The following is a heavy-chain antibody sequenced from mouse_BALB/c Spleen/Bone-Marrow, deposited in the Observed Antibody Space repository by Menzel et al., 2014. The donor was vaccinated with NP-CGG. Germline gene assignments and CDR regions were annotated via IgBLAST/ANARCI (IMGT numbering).Heavy chain of an antibody. D-gene: IGHD1-1*01. CDR1: DFNFKDTY. CDR3: ARVQLLRGRGLDY. V-gene: IGHV14-3*02. Sequence: VQLQQSGAELVKPGASVKLSCTASDFNFKDTYMHWVNQRPEQGLEWIGRIDPANGNTKYDPKFQGKATITADTSSNTAYLRLSSLTSEDTAVYYCARVQLLRGRGLDYWGQGTTLTVSS. J-gene: IGHJ2*01. CDR2: IDPANGNT.